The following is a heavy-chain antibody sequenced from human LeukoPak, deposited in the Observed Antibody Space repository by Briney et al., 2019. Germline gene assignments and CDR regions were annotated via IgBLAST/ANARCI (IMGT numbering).Heavy chain of an antibody. Sequence: ASVKVSCKTSGYRFTSYDISWARQATGQGLQWMGRMTPSSGSAEYAQRFQGRVTLTRDAASGTAYLELRGLTADDTAIYYCAREGPLFVLDYWGQGTRVAVSS. J-gene: IGHJ4*02. CDR3: AREGPLFVLDY. CDR1: GYRFTSYD. CDR2: MTPSSGSA. D-gene: IGHD6-6*01. V-gene: IGHV1-8*01.